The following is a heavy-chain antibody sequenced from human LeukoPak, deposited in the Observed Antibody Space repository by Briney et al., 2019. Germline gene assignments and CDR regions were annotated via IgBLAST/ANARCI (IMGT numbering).Heavy chain of an antibody. D-gene: IGHD3-3*01. CDR2: INSDGSTT. V-gene: IGHV3-74*01. CDR3: ARGNDFWSGYYWVNFDY. CDR1: GFTFSSYW. J-gene: IGHJ4*02. Sequence: PGGSLRLSCAASGFTFSSYWMHWVRQAPGKGLVGVSRINSDGSTTSYADSVKGRFTISRDNAKNTLYLQMNSLRAEDTAVYYCARGNDFWSGYYWVNFDYWGQGTLVTVSS.